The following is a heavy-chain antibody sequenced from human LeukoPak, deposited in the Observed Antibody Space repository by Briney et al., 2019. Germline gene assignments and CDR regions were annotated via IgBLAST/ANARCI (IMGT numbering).Heavy chain of an antibody. CDR2: INPNSGGT. CDR3: ARGRNSVSHFTVVAPYYFDY. J-gene: IGHJ4*02. CDR1: GYTFTDYY. D-gene: IGHD2-21*01. Sequence: ASVKVSCKASGYTFTDYYMHWVRQAPGQGLEWMGRINPNSGGTNYAQRFQGRVTMTRDTSINTAYMDLSRLRSDDTAVYYCARGRNSVSHFTVVAPYYFDYWGQGTLVTVSS. V-gene: IGHV1-2*06.